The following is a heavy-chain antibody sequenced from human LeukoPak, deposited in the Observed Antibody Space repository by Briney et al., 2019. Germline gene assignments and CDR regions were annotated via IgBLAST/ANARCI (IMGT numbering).Heavy chain of an antibody. Sequence: GGSLRLSCAASGFTFSDYYMSWIRQAPGKGLEWVSYISSSSTHTNYADSVKGRFTISRDNAKNSLYLQMNSLRAEDTAVYYCAREEGQWLVLGAFDIWGQGTMVTVSS. V-gene: IGHV3-11*05. CDR1: GFTFSDYY. CDR2: ISSSSTHT. CDR3: AREEGQWLVLGAFDI. J-gene: IGHJ3*02. D-gene: IGHD6-19*01.